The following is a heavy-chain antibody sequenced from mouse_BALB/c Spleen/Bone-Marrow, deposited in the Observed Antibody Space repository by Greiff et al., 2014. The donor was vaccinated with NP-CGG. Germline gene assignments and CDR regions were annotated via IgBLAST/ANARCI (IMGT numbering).Heavy chain of an antibody. CDR1: GYTFSSYW. CDR3: ARLNYYGSLDY. V-gene: IGHV1-9*01. J-gene: IGHJ2*01. D-gene: IGHD1-1*01. CDR2: ILPGSGST. Sequence: VQLKESGAELMKPGASVKISCKATGYTFSSYWIEWVKQRPGHGLEWIGEILPGSGSTNYNEKFKGKATFTADTSSNTAYMQLSSLTSEDSAVYYCARLNYYGSLDYWGQGTTLTVSS.